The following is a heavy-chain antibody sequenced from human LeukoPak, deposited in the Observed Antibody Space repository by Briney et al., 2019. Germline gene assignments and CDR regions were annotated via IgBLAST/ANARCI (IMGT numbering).Heavy chain of an antibody. V-gene: IGHV4-34*01. CDR3: ARRRYRPIVVASRATGFDL. CDR2: INHSGST. Sequence: PSETLSLTCAVYGGSFSGYYWSWIRQPPGKGLEWIGEINHSGSTNYNPSLKSRVTISVDTSKNQFSLKLSSVTAADTAVYYCARRRYRPIVVASRATGFDLWGQGTLVTVSS. J-gene: IGHJ5*02. D-gene: IGHD3-22*01. CDR1: GGSFSGYY.